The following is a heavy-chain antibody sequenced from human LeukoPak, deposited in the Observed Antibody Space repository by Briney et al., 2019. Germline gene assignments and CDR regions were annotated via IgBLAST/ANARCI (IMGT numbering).Heavy chain of an antibody. D-gene: IGHD1-26*01. CDR3: ARNRGSYLVPY. CDR2: ISTGSANR. V-gene: IGHV1-3*04. J-gene: IGHJ4*02. CDR1: GYTFTDYV. Sequence: ASVKVSCKASGYTFTDYVIHWVRQAPGQRLEWMGWISTGSANRKYSQKFQGRVTFTRDTPASIVYMDLSSLRSEDTALYYCARNRGSYLVPYWGQGTLVTVSS.